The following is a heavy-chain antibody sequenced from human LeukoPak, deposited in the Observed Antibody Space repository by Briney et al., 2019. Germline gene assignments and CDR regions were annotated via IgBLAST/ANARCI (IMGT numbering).Heavy chain of an antibody. CDR3: ARGGGSYLVTQPDY. V-gene: IGHV3-48*03. CDR1: GFTFSSYE. D-gene: IGHD1-26*01. Sequence: GGSLRLSCAASGFTFSSYEMNWVRQAPGKGLEWVSYISSSGSTIYYADSVKGRFTISRDNAKNSLYLQMNSLRAEDTAVYYCARGGGSYLVTQPDYWGQGTLVTVSS. CDR2: ISSSGSTI. J-gene: IGHJ4*02.